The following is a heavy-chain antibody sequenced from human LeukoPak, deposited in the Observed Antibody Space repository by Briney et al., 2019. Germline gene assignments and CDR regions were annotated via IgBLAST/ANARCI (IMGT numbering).Heavy chain of an antibody. D-gene: IGHD3-22*01. CDR3: ARAGSSGRYYDSSGYWVY. J-gene: IGHJ4*02. CDR2: IYYSGST. CDR1: GGSISSGGYY. V-gene: IGHV4-31*03. Sequence: SGTLSLTCTVSGGSISSGGYYWSWIRQHPGKGLEWIGYIYYSGSTYYNPSLKSRVTISVDTSKNQFSLKLSSVTAADTAVYYCARAGSSGRYYDSSGYWVYWGQGTLVTVSS.